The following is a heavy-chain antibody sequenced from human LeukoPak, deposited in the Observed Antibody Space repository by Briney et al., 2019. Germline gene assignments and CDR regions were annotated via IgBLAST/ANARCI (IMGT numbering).Heavy chain of an antibody. CDR2: ISRSSSPI. V-gene: IGHV3-48*01. D-gene: IGHD4-11*01. CDR1: GFTFSNYG. Sequence: PGGSLRLSCAASGFTFSNYGMNWVRQAPGKGLEWVSYISRSSSPIYYADSVKGRFTISRDNAKNSLYLQMNSLRAEDTAVYYCARSFNYVGWFDPWGQGTLVTVSS. J-gene: IGHJ5*02. CDR3: ARSFNYVGWFDP.